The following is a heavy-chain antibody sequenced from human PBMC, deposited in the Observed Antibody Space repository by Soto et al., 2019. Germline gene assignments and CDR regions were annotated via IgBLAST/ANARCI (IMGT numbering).Heavy chain of an antibody. CDR1: GVTVSTNY. Sequence: GGSLRLSCAASGVTVSTNYMSWVRQAPGKGLEWVSVIQSGGTTRYADSVKGRFTITTDDSKNTLYLEMNILRAEDTAVYYCATDFGGGGAFGVWGQGTMVTVSS. J-gene: IGHJ3*01. V-gene: IGHV3-53*01. D-gene: IGHD3-3*01. CDR2: IQSGGTT. CDR3: ATDFGGGGAFGV.